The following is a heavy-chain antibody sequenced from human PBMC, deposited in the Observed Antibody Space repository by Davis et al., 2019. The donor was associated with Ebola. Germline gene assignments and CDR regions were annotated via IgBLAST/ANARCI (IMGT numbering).Heavy chain of an antibody. V-gene: IGHV5-51*01. J-gene: IGHJ6*02. Sequence: GESLKISCQGSGYSFTSYWIGWVRQMPGKGLEWMGIIYPGDSDTRYSPSFQGQVTISADKSISTAYLQWSSLKASDTAMYYCARWNIAANYYYYGMDVWGQGTTVTVSS. D-gene: IGHD6-13*01. CDR1: GYSFTSYW. CDR3: ARWNIAANYYYYGMDV. CDR2: IYPGDSDT.